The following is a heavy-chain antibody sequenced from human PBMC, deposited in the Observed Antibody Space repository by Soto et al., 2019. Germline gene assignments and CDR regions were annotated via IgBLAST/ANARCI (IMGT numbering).Heavy chain of an antibody. CDR3: ARDRATYYDFWSCPPKVLYYYGMDV. Sequence: SETLSLTCTVSGGSISSYYWSWIRQPPGKGLEWIGYINYSGSTNYNPSLKSRVTISVDTSKNQFSLKLSSVTAADTAVYYCARDRATYYDFWSCPPKVLYYYGMDVWGQGTTVTVSS. J-gene: IGHJ6*02. CDR1: GGSISSYY. CDR2: INYSGST. V-gene: IGHV4-59*01. D-gene: IGHD3-3*01.